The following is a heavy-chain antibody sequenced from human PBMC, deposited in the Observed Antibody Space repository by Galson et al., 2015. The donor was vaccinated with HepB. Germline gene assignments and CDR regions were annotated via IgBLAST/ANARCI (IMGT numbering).Heavy chain of an antibody. CDR1: GFTFPNYW. V-gene: IGHV3-7*03. J-gene: IGHJ4*01. D-gene: IGHD1/OR15-1a*01. CDR3: VRDERRMWNK. Sequence: SPRLSCAASGFTFPNYWMSWIRRAPGKGLEGVASIKQDGSRTNYVDSVKGRFIVSRDNSKSSVYLQMDRLRVDDTAVYYCVRDERRMWNKWGNGTLVIVSS. CDR2: IKQDGSRT.